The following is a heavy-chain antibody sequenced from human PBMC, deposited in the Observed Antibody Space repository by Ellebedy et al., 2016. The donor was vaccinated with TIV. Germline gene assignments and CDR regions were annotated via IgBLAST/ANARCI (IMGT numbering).Heavy chain of an antibody. CDR2: ISYDGSNK. D-gene: IGHD3-22*01. CDR3: ARDGITMILVVTHFDY. J-gene: IGHJ4*02. Sequence: GESLKISCAASGFTFSSYAMHWVRQAPGKGLEWVAVISYDGSNKYYADSVKGRFTISRDNAKNSLYLQMNSLRAEDTAVYYCARDGITMILVVTHFDYWGQGTLVTVSS. CDR1: GFTFSSYA. V-gene: IGHV3-30-3*01.